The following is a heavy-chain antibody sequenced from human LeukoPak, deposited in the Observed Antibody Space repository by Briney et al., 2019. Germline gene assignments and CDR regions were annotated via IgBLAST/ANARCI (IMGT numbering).Heavy chain of an antibody. CDR1: GYTFTSYD. CDR3: ARGSYCSSTSCYSRDAFDI. J-gene: IGHJ3*02. D-gene: IGHD2-2*02. V-gene: IGHV1-2*04. CDR2: INPNSGGT. Sequence: ASVRVSCKASGYTFTSYDINWVRQATGQGLEWMGWINPNSGGTNYAQKFQGWVTMTRDTSISTAYMELSRLRSDDTAVYYCARGSYCSSTSCYSRDAFDIWGQGTMVTVSS.